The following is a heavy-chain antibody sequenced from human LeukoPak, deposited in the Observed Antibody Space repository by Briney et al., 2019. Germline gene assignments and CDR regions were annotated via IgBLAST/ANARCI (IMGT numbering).Heavy chain of an antibody. Sequence: PETLSLTCAVSGGYISSTNLWNWVRQPPGKELEWIGDIYHSGSTNYNPSLKRRVSISIDKSKNQFSLKLSSVTAADTAIYYGARDDFVDIAMVRLYHWGQGTLVTVSS. CDR2: IYHSGST. D-gene: IGHD5-18*01. V-gene: IGHV4-4*03. J-gene: IGHJ5*02. CDR1: GGYISSTNL. CDR3: ARDDFVDIAMVRLYH.